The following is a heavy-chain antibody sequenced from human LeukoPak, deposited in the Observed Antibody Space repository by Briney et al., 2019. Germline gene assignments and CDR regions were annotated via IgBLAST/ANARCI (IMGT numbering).Heavy chain of an antibody. Sequence: SVKVSCKASGGTFSSYTISWVRQAPGQGLEWMGRIIPILGIANYAQKFQGRVTITADKSTSTAYMELSSLRSEDTAVYYCASAMTAMVTRELSSYYYGMDVWGQGTTVTVPS. CDR1: GGTFSSYT. CDR2: IIPILGIA. J-gene: IGHJ6*02. CDR3: ASAMTAMVTRELSSYYYGMDV. D-gene: IGHD5-18*01. V-gene: IGHV1-69*02.